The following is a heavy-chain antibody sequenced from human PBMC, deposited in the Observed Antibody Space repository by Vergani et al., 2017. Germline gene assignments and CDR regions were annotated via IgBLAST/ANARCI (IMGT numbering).Heavy chain of an antibody. CDR3: ARDFGVGATMEFDY. V-gene: IGHV3-7*01. D-gene: IGHD1-26*01. CDR1: GFTFSSYW. CDR2: IKQDGSNK. Sequence: EVQLVESGGGLVQPGGSLRLSCAASGFTFSSYWMSWVRQAPGKGLEWVANIKQDGSNKYYADSVKGRFTISRDNSKNTLYLQMNSLRAEDTAVYYCARDFGVGATMEFDYWGQGTLVTVSS. J-gene: IGHJ4*02.